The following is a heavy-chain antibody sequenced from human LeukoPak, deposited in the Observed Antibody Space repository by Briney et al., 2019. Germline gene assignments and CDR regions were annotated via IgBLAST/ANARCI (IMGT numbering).Heavy chain of an antibody. V-gene: IGHV4-59*01. CDR1: GGSISSYY. CDR2: IYYSGST. Sequence: SETLSLTCTVSGGSISSYYWSWIRQPPGKGLEWIGYIYYSGSTNYNPSLKSRVTISVDTSKNQFSLKQSSVTAADTAVYYCARKPDYYDSSGYSEGGFDYWGQGTLVTVSS. CDR3: ARKPDYYDSSGYSEGGFDY. J-gene: IGHJ4*02. D-gene: IGHD3-22*01.